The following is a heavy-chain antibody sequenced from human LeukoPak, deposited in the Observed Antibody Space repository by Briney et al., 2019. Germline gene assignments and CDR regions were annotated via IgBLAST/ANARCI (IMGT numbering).Heavy chain of an antibody. CDR2: TRNKANSYTT. CDR1: GFSSSDHY. V-gene: IGHV3-72*01. Sequence: GGSLRLSCAASGFSSSDHYMDWVRQAPGKGLEWVGRTRNKANSYTTEYGASVKGRFTISRDDSKNSLYLQMNSLKTEDTAVYYCARGLVDWGQGTMVTVSS. CDR3: ARGLVD. J-gene: IGHJ3*01. D-gene: IGHD6-6*01.